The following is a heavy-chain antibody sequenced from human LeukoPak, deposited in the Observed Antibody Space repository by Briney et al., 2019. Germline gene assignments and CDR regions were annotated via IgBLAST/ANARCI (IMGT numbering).Heavy chain of an antibody. Sequence: GGSLRLSCAASGFTFGDYGMSWVRQAPGKGLEWFSGINWNGGSTGYADSVKGRFTISRDNAKNSLYLQMNSLRAEDTAFYYCAAQGYCSDGSCSWGQGTLVTVSS. J-gene: IGHJ5*02. CDR3: AAQGYCSDGSCS. CDR2: INWNGGST. D-gene: IGHD2-15*01. V-gene: IGHV3-20*04. CDR1: GFTFGDYG.